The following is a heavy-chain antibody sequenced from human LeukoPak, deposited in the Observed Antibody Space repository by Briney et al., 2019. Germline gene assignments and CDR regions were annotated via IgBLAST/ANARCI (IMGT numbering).Heavy chain of an antibody. CDR2: IYHSGST. V-gene: IGHV4-30-2*01. CDR1: GGSISSGGYS. D-gene: IGHD3-16*01. Sequence: SETLSLTCTVSGGSISSGGYSWSWIRQPPGTGLEWIGYIYHSGSTYYNPSLKSRVTISVDRSKNQFSLKLSSVTAADTAVYYCARGLITFGGVTSYFDYWGQGTLVTVSS. CDR3: ARGLITFGGVTSYFDY. J-gene: IGHJ4*02.